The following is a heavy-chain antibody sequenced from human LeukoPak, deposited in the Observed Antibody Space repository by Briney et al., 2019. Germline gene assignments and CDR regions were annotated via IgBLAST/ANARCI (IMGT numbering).Heavy chain of an antibody. D-gene: IGHD1-26*01. CDR1: GDSVTRGNCY. V-gene: IGHV4-30-4*08. CDR2: IYYSGST. J-gene: IGHJ4*02. CDR3: AYSGSYGHLGY. Sequence: SETLSLTCTVFGDSVTRGNCYWNWIRQHPGKGLEWIGYIYYSGSTYYNPSLKSRVTISVDTSKNQFSLRLSSVTAADTALYYCAYSGSYGHLGYWGQGIPVTVSS.